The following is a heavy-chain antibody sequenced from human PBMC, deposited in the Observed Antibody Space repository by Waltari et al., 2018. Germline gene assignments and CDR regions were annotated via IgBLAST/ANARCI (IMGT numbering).Heavy chain of an antibody. CDR3: AREIVVVPAAFYYYYYMDV. CDR2: INHSGST. J-gene: IGHJ6*03. V-gene: IGHV4-34*01. CDR1: GGSFSGYY. Sequence: QVQLQQWGAGLLKPSETLSLTCAVYGGSFSGYYWSWIRQPPGKGLEWIGEINHSGSTNYNPSLKSRVTISVDTSKNQFSLKLSSVTAADTAVYYCAREIVVVPAAFYYYYYMDVWGK. D-gene: IGHD2-2*01.